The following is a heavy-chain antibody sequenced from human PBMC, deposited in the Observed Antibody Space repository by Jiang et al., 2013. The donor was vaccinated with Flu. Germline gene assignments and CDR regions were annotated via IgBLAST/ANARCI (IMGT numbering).Heavy chain of an antibody. J-gene: IGHJ4*02. Sequence: LLKPSETLSLTCTVSGGSISSSSYYWGWIRQPPGKGLEWIGSIYYSGSTYYNPSLKSRVTISVDTSKNQFSLKLSSVTAADTAVYYCARHPVKVAANLAFDYWGQGTLVTVSS. CDR2: IYYSGST. D-gene: IGHD2-15*01. CDR1: GGSISSSSYY. CDR3: ARHPVKVAANLAFDY. V-gene: IGHV4-39*01.